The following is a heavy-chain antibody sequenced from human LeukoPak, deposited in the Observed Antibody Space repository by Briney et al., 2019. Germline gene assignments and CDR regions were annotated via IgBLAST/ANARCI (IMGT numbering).Heavy chain of an antibody. Sequence: SETLSLTCTVSGGSISSYYWSWIRQPPGKGLEWIGYIYYSGSTNYNPSLRGRVTISVAASKNQSSLKLSSVTAADTAVYYCARRPKVGATTYFDYWGQGTLVTVSS. J-gene: IGHJ4*02. D-gene: IGHD1-26*01. CDR1: GGSISSYY. V-gene: IGHV4-59*01. CDR2: IYYSGST. CDR3: ARRPKVGATTYFDY.